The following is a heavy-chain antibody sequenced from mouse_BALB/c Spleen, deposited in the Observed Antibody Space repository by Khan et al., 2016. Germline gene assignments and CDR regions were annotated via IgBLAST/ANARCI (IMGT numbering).Heavy chain of an antibody. V-gene: IGHV1-4*01. CDR1: GYTFTSYT. CDR3: AREGWLLGFFDY. Sequence: QVQLQQPGAELPRPGASVKMSCKASGYTFTSYTMFWVKQRPGQGLEWLGYVNPSNDYTDYNQKFKDKATLTADKSSSTAYMQLNSLTSEDSAVSDCAREGWLLGFFDYWGQGTTLTVSS. D-gene: IGHD2-3*01. J-gene: IGHJ2*01. CDR2: VNPSNDYT.